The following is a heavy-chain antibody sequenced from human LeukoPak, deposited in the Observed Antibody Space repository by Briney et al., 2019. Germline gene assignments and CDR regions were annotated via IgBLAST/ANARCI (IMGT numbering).Heavy chain of an antibody. J-gene: IGHJ4*02. CDR2: INNSGST. D-gene: IGHD6-19*01. CDR1: GGSFSGYY. V-gene: IGHV4-34*01. Sequence: SETLSLTCAVYGGSFSGYYWGWIRQPPGKGLEWIGEINNSGSTNYNPSLKSRVTISVDTSKNHFSLKLSSVTAADTAVYYCARLSRKRQWSSKAHPSFDYWGQGTLVTVSS. CDR3: ARLSRKRQWSSKAHPSFDY.